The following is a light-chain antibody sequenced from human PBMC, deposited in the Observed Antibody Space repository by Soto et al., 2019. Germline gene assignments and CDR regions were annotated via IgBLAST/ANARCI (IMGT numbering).Light chain of an antibody. CDR2: DAS. CDR3: QQRGNWPYT. V-gene: IGKV3-11*01. CDR1: QRVSSY. Sequence: EIVLTQSPATLSLSPGERATLSCRASQRVSSYLAWYQQRPGQAPRLLIFDASNRATGIPARFSGSGSGTDFTLTISSLEPEDFAVYYCQQRGNWPYTFGQGTKVEIK. J-gene: IGKJ2*01.